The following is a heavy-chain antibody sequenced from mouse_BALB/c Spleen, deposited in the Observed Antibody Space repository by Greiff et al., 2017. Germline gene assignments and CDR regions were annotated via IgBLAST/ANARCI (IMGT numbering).Heavy chain of an antibody. CDR1: GYSITSGYY. V-gene: IGHV3-6*02. J-gene: IGHJ2*01. CDR2: ISYDGSN. D-gene: IGHD1-2*01. CDR3: ARRVRPYYFDY. Sequence: EVKLMESGPGLVKPSQSLSLTCSVTGYSITSGYYWNWIRQFPGNKLEWMGYISYDGSNNYNPSLKNRISITRDTSKNQFFLKLNSVTTEDTATYYCARRVRPYYFDYWGQGTTLTVSS.